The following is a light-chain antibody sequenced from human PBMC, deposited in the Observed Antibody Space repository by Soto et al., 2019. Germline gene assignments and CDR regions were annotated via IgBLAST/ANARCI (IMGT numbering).Light chain of an antibody. CDR2: GAS. CDR3: QQYNDWPPWT. V-gene: IGKV3-20*01. J-gene: IGKJ1*01. Sequence: EIVLTQSPGTLSLSPGERATLSCRASQSVISSSLAWFQQKPGQAPRLLIYGASSRATGIPDRFSGSGSGTEFTLTISSLQSEDFAVYYCQQYNDWPPWTFGQGTKVDIK. CDR1: QSVISSS.